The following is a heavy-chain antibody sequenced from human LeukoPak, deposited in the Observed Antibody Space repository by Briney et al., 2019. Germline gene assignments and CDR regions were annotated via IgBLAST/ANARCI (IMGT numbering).Heavy chain of an antibody. D-gene: IGHD2-2*01. V-gene: IGHV4-34*01. CDR2: INHSGST. CDR1: GGSFSGYY. Sequence: SETLSLTCAVYGGSFSGYYWSWIRQPPGKGLEWTGEINHSGSTNYNPSLKSRVTISVDTSKNQFSLKLSSVTAADTAVYYCASRWKYQLLFYYYGMDVWGQGTTVTVSS. J-gene: IGHJ6*02. CDR3: ASRWKYQLLFYYYGMDV.